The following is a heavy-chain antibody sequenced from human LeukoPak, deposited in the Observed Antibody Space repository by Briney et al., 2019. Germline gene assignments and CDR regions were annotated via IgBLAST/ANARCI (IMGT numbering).Heavy chain of an antibody. Sequence: PGGSLRLSCAASGFTFSTYSLIWVRQAPGKGLEWASYISSSSSYTNYADSVKGRFTISRDNAKNSLYLQMNSLRAEDTAVYYCARKMGIAAAGNPDYYYYGMDVWGQGTTVTVSS. CDR1: GFTFSTYS. V-gene: IGHV3-21*05. J-gene: IGHJ6*02. D-gene: IGHD6-13*01. CDR2: ISSSSSYT. CDR3: ARKMGIAAAGNPDYYYYGMDV.